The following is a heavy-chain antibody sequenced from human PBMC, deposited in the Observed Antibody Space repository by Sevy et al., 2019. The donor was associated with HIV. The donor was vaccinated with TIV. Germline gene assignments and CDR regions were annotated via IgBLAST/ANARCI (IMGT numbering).Heavy chain of an antibody. CDR1: GXXVSSNY. CDR3: AREDIVLGEDNYYGIDX. Sequence: GGSLRLSCAASGXXVSSNYMSWVRQAPGKGPEWVSVIHSGGKISYADSVQGRFTISRDNSKNTLYLQMNSLRAEDTAVYYCAREDIVLGEDNYYGIDXWGQGTTVTVSS. CDR2: IHSGGKI. V-gene: IGHV3-53*01. J-gene: IGHJ6*02. D-gene: IGHD2-15*01.